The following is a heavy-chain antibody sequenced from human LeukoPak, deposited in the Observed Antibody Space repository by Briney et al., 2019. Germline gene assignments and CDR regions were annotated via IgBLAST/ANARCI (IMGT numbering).Heavy chain of an antibody. CDR1: GGSISSYY. D-gene: IGHD5-24*01. J-gene: IGHJ4*02. V-gene: IGHV4-4*09. Sequence: SETLSLTCTVSGGSISSYYWSWIRQPPGKGLEWIEYIYTSGSTNYNPSLKSRVTISVDTSKNQFSLKLSSVTAADTAVYYCARSTGWLQPVDYWGQGTLVTVSS. CDR2: IYTSGST. CDR3: ARSTGWLQPVDY.